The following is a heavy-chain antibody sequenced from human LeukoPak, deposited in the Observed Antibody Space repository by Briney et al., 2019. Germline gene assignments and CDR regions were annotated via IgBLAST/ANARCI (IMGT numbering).Heavy chain of an antibody. CDR2: IYYSGST. V-gene: IGHV4-39*01. CDR3: ARYSRGGSYSSSWYGGALDAFDI. Sequence: SETLSLTCTVSGGSISSSSYYWGWIRQPPGKGLEWIGSIYYSGSTYYNPSLKSRVTISVDTSKNQFSLKLSSVTAADTAVYYCARYSRGGSYSSSWYGGALDAFDIWGQGTMVTVSS. D-gene: IGHD6-13*01. J-gene: IGHJ3*02. CDR1: GGSISSSSYY.